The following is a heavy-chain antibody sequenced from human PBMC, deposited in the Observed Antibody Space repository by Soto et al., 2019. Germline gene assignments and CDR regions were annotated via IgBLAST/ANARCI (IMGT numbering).Heavy chain of an antibody. Sequence: GGSLRLSCAASGFTFSSYAMSWVRQAPGKGLEWVSAISGSGGSTYYADSVKGRFTISRDNSKNTLYLQMNSLRAEDTAVYYCAKVRIAARPAPFHQYWYFDLWGRGTLVTVS. CDR1: GFTFSSYA. J-gene: IGHJ2*01. CDR3: AKVRIAARPAPFHQYWYFDL. CDR2: ISGSGGST. V-gene: IGHV3-23*01. D-gene: IGHD6-6*01.